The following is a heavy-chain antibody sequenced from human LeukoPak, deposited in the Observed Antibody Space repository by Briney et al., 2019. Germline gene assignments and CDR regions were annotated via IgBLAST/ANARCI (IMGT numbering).Heavy chain of an antibody. Sequence: GASVTVSFKASGYIFTNYYMHWVRQAPGQGLEWMGTINPSGGSTTYAQKFQGRVTMTREKSTSTVYMELSSLRSEDTAVYYCARDHGSAYYRAPRHWGQGTLVTVSS. CDR1: GYIFTNYY. D-gene: IGHD3-10*01. CDR2: INPSGGST. V-gene: IGHV1-46*01. CDR3: ARDHGSAYYRAPRH. J-gene: IGHJ4*02.